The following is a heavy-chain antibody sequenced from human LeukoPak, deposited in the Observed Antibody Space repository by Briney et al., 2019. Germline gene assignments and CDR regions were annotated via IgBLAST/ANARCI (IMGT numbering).Heavy chain of an antibody. D-gene: IGHD3-10*01. V-gene: IGHV3-23*01. CDR3: ARVYYGSGSLHYYYYYMDV. CDR2: ISGSGGST. CDR1: GFTFSSYG. Sequence: GGTLRLSCAASGFTFSSYGMSWVRQAPGKGLEWVSAISGSGGSTYYADSVKGRFTISRDNSKNTLYLQMNSLRAEDTAVYYCARVYYGSGSLHYYYYYMDVWGKGTTVTISS. J-gene: IGHJ6*03.